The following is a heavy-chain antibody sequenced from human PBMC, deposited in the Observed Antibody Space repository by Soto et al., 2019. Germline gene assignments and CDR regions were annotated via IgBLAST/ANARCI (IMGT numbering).Heavy chain of an antibody. Sequence: EVQLVESGGGLVQPGGSLRLSCAASGFTVSSNYMNWVRQAPGKGLEWVSIIYGAASTYYADSVKGRFTISRDNSKNTLYLQMNSLRAEDTAVYYCARDGTSRSRYSFDYWGQGTLVTVSS. CDR2: IYGAAST. V-gene: IGHV3-66*01. CDR3: ARDGTSRSRYSFDY. J-gene: IGHJ4*02. CDR1: GFTVSSNY. D-gene: IGHD6-13*01.